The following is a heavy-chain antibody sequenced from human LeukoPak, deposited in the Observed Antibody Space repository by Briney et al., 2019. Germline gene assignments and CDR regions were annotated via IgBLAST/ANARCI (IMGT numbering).Heavy chain of an antibody. J-gene: IGHJ5*02. Sequence: SVKVSCKASGGTFSSYAISWVRQAPGQGLEWMGGIIPIFGTANYAQKFQGRVTITTDESTSTAYMELSSLRSEDTAVYYCAREYCSSTSCPINLFDPWGQGTLVTVSS. CDR1: GGTFSSYA. CDR2: IIPIFGTA. CDR3: AREYCSSTSCPINLFDP. D-gene: IGHD2-2*01. V-gene: IGHV1-69*05.